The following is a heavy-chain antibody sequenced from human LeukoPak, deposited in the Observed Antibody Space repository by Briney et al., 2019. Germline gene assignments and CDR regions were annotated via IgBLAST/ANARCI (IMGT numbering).Heavy chain of an antibody. D-gene: IGHD3-10*01. CDR1: GGSISSYY. CDR2: IYYSGST. CDR3: ACLPRGSGSFPTNYYGMDV. V-gene: IGHV4-59*08. J-gene: IGHJ6*02. Sequence: SETLSLTCTVSGGSISSYYWSWIRQPPGKGLEWIGYIYYSGSTNYNPSLKSRVTISVDTSKNQFSLKLSSVTAADTAVYYCACLPRGSGSFPTNYYGMDVWGQGTTVTVSS.